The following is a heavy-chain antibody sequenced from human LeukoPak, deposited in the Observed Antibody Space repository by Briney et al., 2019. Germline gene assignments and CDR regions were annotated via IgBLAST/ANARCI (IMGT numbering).Heavy chain of an antibody. Sequence: TGGSLRLSCAVSGFTFSTYSMTWVRQGPGKGLEWVSSIYSSSDSTFYADSVKGRFTISRDNSKNTLYLQMSSLRTEDTAIYYCAKDVVPDSGWDLDYWGQGTLVTVSS. CDR1: GFTFSTYS. V-gene: IGHV3-23*01. J-gene: IGHJ4*02. CDR3: AKDVVPDSGWDLDY. CDR2: IYSSSDST. D-gene: IGHD6-19*01.